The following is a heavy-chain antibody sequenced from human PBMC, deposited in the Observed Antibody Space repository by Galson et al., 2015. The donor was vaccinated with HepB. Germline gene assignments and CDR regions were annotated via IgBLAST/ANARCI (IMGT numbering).Heavy chain of an antibody. Sequence: ETLSLTCGVYGGSFSDYYWSWIRQPPGKGLEWIGEINHSGSTNYNPSLKSRVTISVDTSKNQFSLKLSSVTAADTAVYYCARQPYTSGWLYWFFDLWGRGTLVTVSS. D-gene: IGHD6-19*01. CDR3: ARQPYTSGWLYWFFDL. J-gene: IGHJ2*01. CDR2: INHSGST. CDR1: GGSFSDYY. V-gene: IGHV4-34*01.